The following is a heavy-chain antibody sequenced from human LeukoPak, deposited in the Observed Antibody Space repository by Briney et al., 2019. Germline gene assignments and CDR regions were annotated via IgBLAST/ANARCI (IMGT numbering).Heavy chain of an antibody. CDR3: ARIAARSPSYYYYYGMDV. CDR2: INHSGST. CDR1: GGSFSGYY. D-gene: IGHD6-6*01. J-gene: IGHJ6*02. Sequence: SETLSLTCAVYGGSFSGYYWSWIRQPPGKGLEWIGEINHSGSTNYNPSLKSRVTISVDTSKNQFSLKLSSVTAADTAVYYCARIAARSPSYYYYYGMDVWGQGTTVTVSS. V-gene: IGHV4-34*01.